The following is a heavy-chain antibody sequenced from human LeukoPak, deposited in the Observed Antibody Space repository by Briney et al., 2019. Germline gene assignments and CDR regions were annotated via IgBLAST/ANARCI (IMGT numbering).Heavy chain of an antibody. V-gene: IGHV3-30*02. D-gene: IGHD3-3*01. J-gene: IGHJ5*02. CDR3: AKTYYDFWSGYS. Sequence: GGSLRLSCAASGFTFSSYGMHWVRQAPGKGLGWVAFIRYDGSNKYYADSVKGRFTISRDNSENTLYLQMNSLRAEDTAVYYCAKTYYDFWSGYSWGQGTLVTVSS. CDR1: GFTFSSYG. CDR2: IRYDGSNK.